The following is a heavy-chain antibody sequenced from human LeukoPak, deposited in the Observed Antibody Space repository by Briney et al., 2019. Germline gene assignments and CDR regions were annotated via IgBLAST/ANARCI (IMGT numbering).Heavy chain of an antibody. J-gene: IGHJ4*02. V-gene: IGHV3-43D*04. D-gene: IGHD6-19*01. Sequence: GESLKISCAASGFTFDDYAMHWVRQAPGKGLEWVSLISWDGGSTYYADSVKGRFTISRDNSKNSLYLQMNSLRAEDTALYYCAKASIAVAGVLDYWGQGTLVTVSS. CDR2: ISWDGGST. CDR1: GFTFDDYA. CDR3: AKASIAVAGVLDY.